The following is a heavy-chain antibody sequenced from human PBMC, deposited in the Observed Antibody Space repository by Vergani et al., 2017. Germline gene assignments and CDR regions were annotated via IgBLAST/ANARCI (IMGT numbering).Heavy chain of an antibody. J-gene: IGHJ4*02. Sequence: EVQLLQSGGGVIQPGGSVRLSCAASGFTFSACPMIWVRQAPGKGLEWVSAISARYPSTYYADSVKGRFTLSRDNSKNMLYLQMNSLRAEDTAVYYCARLSYDTTPYLQGGYDCWGQGTLVSVSS. V-gene: IGHV3-23*01. CDR3: ARLSYDTTPYLQGGYDC. D-gene: IGHD3-22*01. CDR1: GFTFSACP. CDR2: ISARYPST.